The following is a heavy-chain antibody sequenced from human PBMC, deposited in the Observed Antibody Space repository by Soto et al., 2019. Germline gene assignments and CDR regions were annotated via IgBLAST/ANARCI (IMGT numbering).Heavy chain of an antibody. V-gene: IGHV4-34*01. J-gene: IGHJ5*02. Sequence: QVQLQQWGAGLLKPSETLSLTCAVYGGSFSGYYWSWIRQPPGKGLEWIGEINHSGSTNYNPSLKSRVTISVDTSKYQFSLKLSSVTAADTAVYYCARAEVITTLIVGWFDPWGQGTLVTVSS. CDR1: GGSFSGYY. CDR2: INHSGST. D-gene: IGHD3-22*01. CDR3: ARAEVITTLIVGWFDP.